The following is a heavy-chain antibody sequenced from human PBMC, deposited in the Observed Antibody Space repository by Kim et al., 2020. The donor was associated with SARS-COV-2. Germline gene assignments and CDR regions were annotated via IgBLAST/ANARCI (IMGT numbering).Heavy chain of an antibody. CDR2: GSEK. V-gene: IGHV3-7*01. D-gene: IGHD6-19*01. J-gene: IGHJ4*02. Sequence: GSEKYYVDSVKGRFTISRDNAKNSLYLQMNSLRAEDTAVYYCVRGWYDYWGQGTLVTVSS. CDR3: VRGWYDY.